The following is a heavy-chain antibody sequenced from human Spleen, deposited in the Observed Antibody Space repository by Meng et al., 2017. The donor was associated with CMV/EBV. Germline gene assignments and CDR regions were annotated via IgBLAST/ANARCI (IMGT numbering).Heavy chain of an antibody. V-gene: IGHV3-30*02. CDR2: IRFDGSNK. D-gene: IGHD6-6*01. J-gene: IGHJ6*02. Sequence: GGSLRLSCAASGFTFSRYGMYWVRQAPGKGLEWVTLIRFDGSNKYYVDSVKGRFTISRDNSKNTLYLQMNSLRVEDTAVYYCAEDEARLSYYYGMDVWGQGTTVTVSS. CDR3: AEDEARLSYYYGMDV. CDR1: GFTFSRYG.